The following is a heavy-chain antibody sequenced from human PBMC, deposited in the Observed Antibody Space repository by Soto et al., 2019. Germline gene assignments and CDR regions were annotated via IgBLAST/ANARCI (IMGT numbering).Heavy chain of an antibody. V-gene: IGHV3-23*01. CDR1: GFTFGSYA. D-gene: IGHD5-12*01. CDR3: ARREIVVASSYWYFEL. CDR2: ISGSGGGT. J-gene: IGHJ2*01. Sequence: EVQLLESGGGLVQPGGSLRLSCAASGFTFGSYAMTWARQAPGKGLEWLSGISGSGGGTYYADSVRGRFTISRDNSKNTLYLQIDSLRVDDTAVYYCARREIVVASSYWYFELWGRGTLVTASS.